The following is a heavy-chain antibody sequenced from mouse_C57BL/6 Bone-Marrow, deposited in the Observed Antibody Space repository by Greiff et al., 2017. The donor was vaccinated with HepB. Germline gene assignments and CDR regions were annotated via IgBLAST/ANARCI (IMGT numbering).Heavy chain of an antibody. D-gene: IGHD1-2*01. CDR2: IRSKSNNYAT. CDR1: GFSFNTYA. J-gene: IGHJ4*01. Sequence: EVKLQESGGGLVQPQGSLKLSCAASGFSFNTYAMNWVRQAPGKGLEWVARIRSKSNNYATYYADSVKDRFTISRDDSESMLYLQMHNLKTEDTAMYYCVRQLRRPHYYAMDYWGQGTSVTVSS. V-gene: IGHV10-1*01. CDR3: VRQLRRPHYYAMDY.